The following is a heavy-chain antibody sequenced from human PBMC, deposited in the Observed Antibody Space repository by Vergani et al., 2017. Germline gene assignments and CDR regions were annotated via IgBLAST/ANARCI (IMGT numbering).Heavy chain of an antibody. CDR3: ARMGGYDEGDAFRIGYFDS. J-gene: IGHJ4*02. Sequence: QVQLQESGPGLVKPSQTLSPTCSVSGDSISSGVYYWNWIRQHPGKGLEWIGYIYSTGSNHHNPSLRRRINMSVDTSKNQFYLKLNSVTAADTAMYYCARMGGYDEGDAFRIGYFDSWGPGILVTVSS. D-gene: IGHD3-22*01. CDR2: IYSTGSN. CDR1: GDSISSGVYY. V-gene: IGHV4-31*03.